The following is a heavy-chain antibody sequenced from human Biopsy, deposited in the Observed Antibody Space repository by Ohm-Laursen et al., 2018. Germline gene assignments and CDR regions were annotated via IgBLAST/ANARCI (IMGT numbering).Heavy chain of an antibody. V-gene: IGHV1-69*01. CDR2: IITFFRTV. J-gene: IGHJ6*02. D-gene: IGHD3-9*01. CDR1: GGTFSNSA. Sequence: SSVKVSCKVSGGTFSNSAISWVRQAPGQGLEWMGGIITFFRTVNYAQNFQGRLTITADEFTDTAYMELCSLGSEDTAVYYCAPQTPRDPDILTGAYHYDMAVWGQGTTVTVSS. CDR3: APQTPRDPDILTGAYHYDMAV.